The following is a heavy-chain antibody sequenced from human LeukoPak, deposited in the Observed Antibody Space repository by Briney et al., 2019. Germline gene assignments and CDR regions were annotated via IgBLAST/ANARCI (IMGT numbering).Heavy chain of an antibody. CDR2: ISYDGSNK. V-gene: IGHV3-30*04. CDR1: GFTFSSYA. Sequence: GGSLRLSCAASGFTFSSYAMHWVRQAPGKGLEWVAVISYDGSNKYYADSVKGRFTISRDNSKNTLYLQMNSLRAEDTAVYYCARTPVDYGMDVWGQGTTVTVSS. CDR3: ARTPVDYGMDV. J-gene: IGHJ6*02.